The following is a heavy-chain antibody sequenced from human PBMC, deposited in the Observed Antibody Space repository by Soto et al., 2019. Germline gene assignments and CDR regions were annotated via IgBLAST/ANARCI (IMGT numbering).Heavy chain of an antibody. Sequence: SGPTLVNPTQALALTCAFSGCSLSTSGMCVSWIRQPPGKALEWLARIDWDDDKYYSTSLKTRLTISKDTSKNQVVLTMTNMDPVDTATYYCARIFIYSDDSSWPPFDYLGQGTLVTVSS. CDR1: GCSLSTSGMC. J-gene: IGHJ4*02. V-gene: IGHV2-70*11. CDR3: ARIFIYSDDSSWPPFDY. CDR2: IDWDDDK. D-gene: IGHD6-13*01.